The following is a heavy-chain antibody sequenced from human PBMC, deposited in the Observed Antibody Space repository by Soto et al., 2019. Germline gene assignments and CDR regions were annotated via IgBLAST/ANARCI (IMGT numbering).Heavy chain of an antibody. Sequence: XGSLRLSCSASGFTLSSYEMNWVRQAPGKGLEWVSYISSSGSTIYYADSVKGRFTISRDNAKNSLYLQMNSLRAEDTAVYYCARLYSSGWIDAFDIWGQGAMATVSS. CDR2: ISSSGSTI. CDR3: ARLYSSGWIDAFDI. V-gene: IGHV3-48*03. CDR1: GFTLSSYE. D-gene: IGHD6-19*01. J-gene: IGHJ3*02.